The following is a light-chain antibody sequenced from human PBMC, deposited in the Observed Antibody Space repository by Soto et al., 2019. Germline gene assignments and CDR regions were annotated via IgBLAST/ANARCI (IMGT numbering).Light chain of an antibody. CDR2: KAC. CDR1: QSIRRH. CDR3: QQYQSDSLRT. J-gene: IGKJ1*01. V-gene: IGKV1-5*03. Sequence: DIQMTQSPSSLSASVGDSVTITCRASQSIRRHLAWYQQIPGKAPRVLIFKACDLKTGVPSRFSGNGSGTEFTLIINSLQPDDFATYYCQQYQSDSLRTFGQGTKVDI.